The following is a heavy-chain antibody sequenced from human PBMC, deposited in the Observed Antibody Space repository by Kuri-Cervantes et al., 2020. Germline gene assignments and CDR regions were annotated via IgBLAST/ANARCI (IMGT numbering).Heavy chain of an antibody. J-gene: IGHJ3*02. Sequence: SCTVSGGSINSDTYYWNWIRQPAGKELEWIGRIYTTGSTNYNPSLKSRVTISVDTSKNQFSLKLSSVTAADTAVYYCARVGGVAAMAFDIWGQGTMVTASS. D-gene: IGHD2-15*01. CDR1: GGSINSDTYY. CDR3: ARVGGVAAMAFDI. V-gene: IGHV4-61*02. CDR2: IYTTGST.